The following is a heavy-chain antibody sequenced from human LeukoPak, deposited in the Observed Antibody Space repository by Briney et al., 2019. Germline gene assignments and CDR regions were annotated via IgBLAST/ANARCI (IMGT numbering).Heavy chain of an antibody. Sequence: SETLSLTCTVSGGSISSSSYYWGWIRQPPGKGLEWIGNIYYTGITYSNPSLKSRVTISVDTSKNQFSLKLSSVTAADTAVYHCARLDPRGGDDYWGQGTLVTVSS. CDR2: IYYTGIT. D-gene: IGHD2-2*03. CDR3: ARLDPRGGDDY. J-gene: IGHJ4*02. V-gene: IGHV4-39*01. CDR1: GGSISSSSYY.